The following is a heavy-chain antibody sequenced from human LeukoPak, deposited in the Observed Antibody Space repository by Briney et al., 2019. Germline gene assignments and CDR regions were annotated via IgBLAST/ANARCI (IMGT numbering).Heavy chain of an antibody. CDR1: GFRFSYYW. V-gene: IGHV4-34*01. Sequence: PGGSLRLSCGASGFRFSYYWMTWVRQGPRKGLEWIGEINHSGSTNYNPSLKSRVTISVDTSKNQFSLKLSSVTAADTAVYYCARGPSPYYWGQGTLVTVSS. CDR3: ARGPSPYY. J-gene: IGHJ4*02. CDR2: INHSGST.